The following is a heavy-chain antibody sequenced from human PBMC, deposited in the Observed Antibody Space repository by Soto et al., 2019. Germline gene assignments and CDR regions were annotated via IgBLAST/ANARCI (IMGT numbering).Heavy chain of an antibody. D-gene: IGHD6-13*01. V-gene: IGHV3-13*01. CDR3: ARGLKAAAGTSYYYYSGMDV. J-gene: IGHJ6*02. Sequence: GGSLRLSCAASGFTFSSYDMHWVRQATGKGLEWVSAIGTAGDTYYPGSVKGRFTISRENAQNSLYLQMNSLRAGDTAVYYCARGLKAAAGTSYYYYSGMDVWGQGTTVTVSS. CDR1: GFTFSSYD. CDR2: IGTAGDT.